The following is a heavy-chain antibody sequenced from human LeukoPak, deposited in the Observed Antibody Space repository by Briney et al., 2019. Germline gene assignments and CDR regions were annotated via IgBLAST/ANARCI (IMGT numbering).Heavy chain of an antibody. V-gene: IGHV3-15*01. Sequence: GGSLRLSCAASGFTFSHAWTNWVRQAPGKGLEWVGRIKSKTDGGTTDYAASVKGRFTISRDDSKNTLYLQMNSLKTEDTAVYYCTTAYIAATKDFDYWGQGTLVSVSS. J-gene: IGHJ4*02. CDR2: IKSKTDGGTT. CDR3: TTAYIAATKDFDY. CDR1: GFTFSHAW. D-gene: IGHD5-12*01.